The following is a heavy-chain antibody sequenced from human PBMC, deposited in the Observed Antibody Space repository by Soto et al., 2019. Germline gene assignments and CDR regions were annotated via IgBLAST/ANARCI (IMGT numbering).Heavy chain of an antibody. CDR2: INVDGSSI. V-gene: IGHV3-74*01. CDR1: GFIFNGYW. J-gene: IGHJ4*02. Sequence: EVQLVESGGGLVQPGGSLRLSCAASGFIFNGYWMHWVRQAPGQGLVWVSRINVDGSSISYVDSVKGRFTISRDNAKNTVDLQMNSLRVEDTAVYYCARDIGTVTTALDYWGQGTLVIVSS. CDR3: ARDIGTVTTALDY. D-gene: IGHD4-17*01.